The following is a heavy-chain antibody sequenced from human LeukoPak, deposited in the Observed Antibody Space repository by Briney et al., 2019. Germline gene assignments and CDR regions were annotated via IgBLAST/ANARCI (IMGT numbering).Heavy chain of an antibody. Sequence: ASVKVSCKASGYTFTGYYIHWVRQAPGQGLEWMGWINPNSGGTNYAQKFQGRVTMTRDTSISTAYMELSRLRSDDTAVYYCARVCSSTSCPRPMDVWGQGTTVTVSS. V-gene: IGHV1-2*02. D-gene: IGHD2-2*01. J-gene: IGHJ6*02. CDR2: INPNSGGT. CDR1: GYTFTGYY. CDR3: ARVCSSTSCPRPMDV.